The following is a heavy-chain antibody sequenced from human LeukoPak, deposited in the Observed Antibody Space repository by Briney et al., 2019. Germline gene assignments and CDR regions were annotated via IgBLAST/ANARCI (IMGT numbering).Heavy chain of an antibody. CDR1: GGSFSGYY. J-gene: IGHJ6*02. V-gene: IGHV4-34*01. CDR3: ARSFGEVIVYRPSLYGMDV. CDR2: INHSGST. Sequence: SETLSLTCAVYGGSFSGYYWSWIRQPPGEGLEWIGEINHSGSTNYNPSLKSRVTISVDTSKNQFSLKLSSVTAADTAVYYCARSFGEVIVYRPSLYGMDVWGQGTTVTVSS. D-gene: IGHD3-3*01.